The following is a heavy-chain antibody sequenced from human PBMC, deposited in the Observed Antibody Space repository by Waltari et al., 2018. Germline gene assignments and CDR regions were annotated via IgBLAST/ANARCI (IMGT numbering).Heavy chain of an antibody. Sequence: EVQLLESGGGLVQPGGSLRLSCAASGFTFSNFPINWVRLAPGTGLEWVSAITVAEDTYYADSLRGRFTISRDSSKDTVHLQINGLRVEDTAVYYCATPFYNWDDPLHSWGQGTQVTVSP. V-gene: IGHV3-23*01. CDR1: GFTFSNFP. D-gene: IGHD1-20*01. J-gene: IGHJ4*02. CDR3: ATPFYNWDDPLHS. CDR2: ITVAEDT.